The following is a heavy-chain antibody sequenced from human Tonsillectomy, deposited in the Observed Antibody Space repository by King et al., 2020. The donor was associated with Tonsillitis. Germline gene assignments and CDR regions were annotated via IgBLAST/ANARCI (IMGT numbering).Heavy chain of an antibody. CDR1: GFTFDDHG. V-gene: IGHV3-9*01. Sequence: QLVQSGGGLVHPGRSLRLSCAASGFTFDDHGMHWVRQAPGKGLEWVSGISWNSGSIGYADSVKGRFTISRDNAKNFLYLQMNSLRAEDTALYYCAKDRTVLPESGMDVWGQGTTVTVSS. CDR3: AKDRTVLPESGMDV. D-gene: IGHD2-2*01. CDR2: ISWNSGSI. J-gene: IGHJ6*02.